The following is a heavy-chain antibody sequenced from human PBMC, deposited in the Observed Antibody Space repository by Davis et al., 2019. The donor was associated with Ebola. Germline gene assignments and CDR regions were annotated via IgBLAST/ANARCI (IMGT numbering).Heavy chain of an antibody. CDR2: IGTDGDP. CDR1: GFTFDNSW. CDR3: ARGDSSTWGLGFAFDV. J-gene: IGHJ3*01. D-gene: IGHD6-13*01. Sequence: PGGSLRLSCVVSGFTFDNSWMTWVRQAPGKGLEWVSSIGTDGDPHYADSAKGRFTISLENAKNSLYLQMNYLNAGDTALYYCARGDSSTWGLGFAFDVWGQGTVVTVSS. V-gene: IGHV3-13*05.